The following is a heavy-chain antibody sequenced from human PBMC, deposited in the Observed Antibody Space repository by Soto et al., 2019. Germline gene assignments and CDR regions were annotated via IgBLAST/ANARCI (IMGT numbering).Heavy chain of an antibody. J-gene: IGHJ4*02. V-gene: IGHV3-23*01. CDR1: GFTFSRYA. CDR2: ISGSGGST. D-gene: IGHD3-22*01. Sequence: GGSLRLSCAASGFTFSRYAVSWVRQAPGKGLEWVSAISGSGGSTYFRDTVRGRFTISRDNSKNTLYLQMDSLRAEDTAVYYCAKDSISSDGGYYLYYFDSWGPGTAVTVS. CDR3: AKDSISSDGGYYLYYFDS.